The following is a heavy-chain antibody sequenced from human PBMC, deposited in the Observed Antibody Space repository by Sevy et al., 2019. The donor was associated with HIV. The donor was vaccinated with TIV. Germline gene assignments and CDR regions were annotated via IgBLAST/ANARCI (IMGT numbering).Heavy chain of an antibody. V-gene: IGHV3-13*01. J-gene: IGHJ6*02. Sequence: GGSLRLSCAASGFTFSSYDMHWVRQPTGKGLEWVSAISTAGDTYYSGSVKGRFTISREDAKNSLYLQTNSLRAGDTAVYYCARVKGYTSSGTYHYYYYGLDVWGQGTTVTVSS. CDR2: ISTAGDT. D-gene: IGHD3-16*02. CDR1: GFTFSSYD. CDR3: ARVKGYTSSGTYHYYYYGLDV.